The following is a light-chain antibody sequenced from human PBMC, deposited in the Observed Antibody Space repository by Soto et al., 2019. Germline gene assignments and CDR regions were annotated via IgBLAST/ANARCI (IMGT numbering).Light chain of an antibody. V-gene: IGKV2-24*01. J-gene: IGKJ2*01. CDR1: QSLVYSDGNTY. CDR3: MQTTHLPHT. Sequence: DVVMTQTPLSSPVTLGQPASISCSSSQSLVYSDGNTYLSWLQQRPGQPPRLLIYKVSNRFSGVPDRFSCIWAGTDFTLTISTVEAEDVAIYSCMQTTHLPHTFGQGTKLEIK. CDR2: KVS.